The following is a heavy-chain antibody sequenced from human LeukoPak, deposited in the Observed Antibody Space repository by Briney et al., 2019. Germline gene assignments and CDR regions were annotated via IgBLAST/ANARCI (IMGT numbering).Heavy chain of an antibody. Sequence: ASVRVSCKASGYTFTSYDINWVRQATGQGLEWMGWMNPNSGKTGYGQKFQGRVTVTTNNSISTAYMELRSLRSDDTAVYYCARDQDYDILSGYYYFDNWSQGTLVTVSS. V-gene: IGHV1-8*01. D-gene: IGHD3-9*01. CDR1: GYTFTSYD. J-gene: IGHJ4*02. CDR3: ARDQDYDILSGYYYFDN. CDR2: MNPNSGKT.